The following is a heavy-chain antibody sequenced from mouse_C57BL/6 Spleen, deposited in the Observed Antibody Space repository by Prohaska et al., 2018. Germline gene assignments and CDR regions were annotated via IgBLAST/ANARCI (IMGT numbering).Heavy chain of an antibody. J-gene: IGHJ3*01. CDR3: AIGGNNGGYAY. D-gene: IGHD1-3*01. V-gene: IGHV1-9*01. CDR1: GYTFTGYW. CDR2: ILPGSGST. Sequence: QVQLQQSGAELMKPGASVKLSCKATGYTFTGYWIEWVKQRPGHGLNWIGEILPGSGSTNYNEKVKGKATFTGDTSSNTAYRQLSSLRTEDSARYYCAIGGNNGGYAYWGQGTLVTVSA.